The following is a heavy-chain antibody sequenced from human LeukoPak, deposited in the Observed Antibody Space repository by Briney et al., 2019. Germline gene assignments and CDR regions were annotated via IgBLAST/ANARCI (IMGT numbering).Heavy chain of an antibody. CDR3: ARGPRYDYDSSVYYFEF. V-gene: IGHV1-18*01. D-gene: IGHD3-22*01. CDR2: ISAYNGNT. Sequence: ASVKVSCKASGYTFTSYGISWVRQAPGQGLEWMGWISAYNGNTNYAQKLQGRVTMTTDTSTSTAYMELRRLRSGDTAMYCCARGPRYDYDSSVYYFEFWGQGTLVTVSS. CDR1: GYTFTSYG. J-gene: IGHJ4*02.